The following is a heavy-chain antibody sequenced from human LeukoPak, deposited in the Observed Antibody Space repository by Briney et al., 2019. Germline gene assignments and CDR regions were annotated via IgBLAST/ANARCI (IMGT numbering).Heavy chain of an antibody. CDR2: INPNSGGT. J-gene: IGHJ4*02. V-gene: IGHV1-2*02. CDR1: GYTFTGYY. CDR3: ARWNPGEWSNALDY. Sequence: GASVKVSCKASGYTFTGYYMHWVRQAPGQGLEWMGWINPNSGGTNYAQKFQGRVTMTRDTSISTAYMELSRLRSDDTAVYYCARWNPGEWSNALDYWGQGTLVTVSS. D-gene: IGHD3-10*01.